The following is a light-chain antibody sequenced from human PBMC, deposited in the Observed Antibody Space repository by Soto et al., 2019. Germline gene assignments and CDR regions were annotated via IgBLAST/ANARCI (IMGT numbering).Light chain of an antibody. V-gene: IGLV2-14*01. Sequence: QSVLTQPASVSGSPGQSITISCTGSSSDIGAYNFVSWYQHHPGKAPKLMISGVSNRPSGVSNRFSGSKSGNTASLTISGLQADDEADYYCSSYTRGATMVFGGGTKLTVL. J-gene: IGLJ2*01. CDR1: SSDIGAYNF. CDR3: SSYTRGATMV. CDR2: GVS.